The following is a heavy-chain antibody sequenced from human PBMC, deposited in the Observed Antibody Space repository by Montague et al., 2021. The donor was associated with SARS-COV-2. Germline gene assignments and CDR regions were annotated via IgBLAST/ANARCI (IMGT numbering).Heavy chain of an antibody. CDR1: GDSISSSSYN. J-gene: IGHJ4*02. Sequence: SETLSLTCTVSGDSISSSSYNWGWIRQPPGKGLEWIGSVHYNGRTYYNPSLKSRVTIYVDTSKNQLSLRLSSVTAADTAVYYSTRHVHMTWPEPSPGFDYGGQGTLVTVSS. CDR2: VHYNGRT. D-gene: IGHD1-1*01. V-gene: IGHV4-39*01. CDR3: TRHVHMTWPEPSPGFDY.